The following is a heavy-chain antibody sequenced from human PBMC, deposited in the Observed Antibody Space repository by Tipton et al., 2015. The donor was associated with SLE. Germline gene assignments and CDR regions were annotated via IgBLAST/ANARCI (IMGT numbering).Heavy chain of an antibody. CDR2: ITSKAANYAT. V-gene: IGHV3-73*01. CDR3: TTDPEGATGIDH. Sequence: SLRLSCAASGFTFSGSAMHWVRQASGRGLEWVGRITSKAANYATAYAASVNGRFTISRDDSKNTAYLQMNSLKTDDTAVYYCTTDPEGATGIDHWGQGTLVTVSS. CDR1: GFTFSGSA. J-gene: IGHJ4*02. D-gene: IGHD1-26*01.